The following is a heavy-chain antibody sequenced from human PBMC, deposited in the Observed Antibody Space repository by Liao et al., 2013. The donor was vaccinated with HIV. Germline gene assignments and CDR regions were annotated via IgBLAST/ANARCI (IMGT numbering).Heavy chain of an antibody. Sequence: QVQLQASGPGLVKPSQTLSLTCTVSGGSISRDSYYWSWIRQPAGKGLEWIGHIYTSGSTNYNPSLKSRVTISVDTSKNQFSLKLSSVTAADTAVYYCARDPGAYYMDVWGKGTTVTVSS. D-gene: IGHD7-27*01. CDR3: ARDPGAYYMDV. J-gene: IGHJ6*03. CDR2: IYTSGST. CDR1: GGSISRDSYY. V-gene: IGHV4-61*02.